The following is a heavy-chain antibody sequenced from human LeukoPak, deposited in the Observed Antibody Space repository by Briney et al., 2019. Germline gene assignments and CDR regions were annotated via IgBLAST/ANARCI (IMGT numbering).Heavy chain of an antibody. V-gene: IGHV1-18*01. CDR1: GYTFTSYG. CDR2: ISAYNGNT. J-gene: IGHJ6*02. Sequence: ASVKASCKASGYTFTSYGISWVRQAPGQGLEWMGWISAYNGNTNYAQKLQGRVTMTTDTSTSTAYMELRSLRSDDTAVYYCARDSSSWYYYYYGMDVWGQGTTVTVSS. CDR3: ARDSSSWYYYYYGMDV. D-gene: IGHD6-13*01.